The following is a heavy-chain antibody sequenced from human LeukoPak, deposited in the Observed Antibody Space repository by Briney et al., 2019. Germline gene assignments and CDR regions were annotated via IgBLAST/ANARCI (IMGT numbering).Heavy chain of an antibody. D-gene: IGHD5-18*01. CDR1: GYTFTSYD. V-gene: IGHV1-8*01. J-gene: IGHJ5*02. CDR3: ARGSWIQLWFGVGNWFDP. Sequence: ASVKVSCKASGYTFTSYDINWVRQATGQGLEWMGWMNPNSGNTGYAQKFQGRVTMTRNTSISTAYMELSSLRSEDTAVYYCARGSWIQLWFGVGNWFDPWGQGTLVTVSS. CDR2: MNPNSGNT.